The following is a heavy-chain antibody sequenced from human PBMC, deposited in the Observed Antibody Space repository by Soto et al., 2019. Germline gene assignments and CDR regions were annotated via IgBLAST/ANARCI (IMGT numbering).Heavy chain of an antibody. CDR2: IKQDGSEK. J-gene: IGHJ3*02. D-gene: IGHD6-19*01. CDR1: GFTFSSYW. CDR3: AREQRIAVAGTGAFDI. V-gene: IGHV3-7*01. Sequence: GGSLRLSCAASGFTFSSYWMSWVRQAPGKGLEWVANIKQDGSEKYYVDSVKGRFTISRDNAKNSLYLQMNSLRAEDTAVYYCAREQRIAVAGTGAFDIWGQGTMVTVSS.